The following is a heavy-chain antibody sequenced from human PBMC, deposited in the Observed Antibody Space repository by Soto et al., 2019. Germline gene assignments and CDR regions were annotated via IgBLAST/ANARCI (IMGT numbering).Heavy chain of an antibody. CDR1: GLPFSSYA. J-gene: IGHJ4*02. Sequence: EVQLLESGGGLVQPGGSLRLSCAASGLPFSSYAMAWVRQAPGKGLEWVSSIGVNGGLISYADSVKGRFTISRDNPKNTLYLQMDSLRVEDTAVYYCAPKITGNSPFDYWGQGTLVTVSS. V-gene: IGHV3-23*01. CDR3: APKITGNSPFDY. D-gene: IGHD1-20*01. CDR2: IGVNGGLI.